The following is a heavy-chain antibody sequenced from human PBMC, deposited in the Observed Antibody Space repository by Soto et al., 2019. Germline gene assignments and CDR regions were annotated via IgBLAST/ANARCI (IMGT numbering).Heavy chain of an antibody. CDR1: GFTFSAYD. V-gene: IGHV3-13*05. CDR2: IGAADDP. CDR3: ARAPSGRLPRRADYYFAMDV. J-gene: IGHJ6*02. Sequence: GESLKISCAASGFTFSAYDMHWVRQTTGKGLEWVSAIGAADDPYYLGSVKGRFTISRENAKNSLYLQMNSLRSEDTAVYYCARAPSGRLPRRADYYFAMDVCGQGTTVIVS. D-gene: IGHD6-25*01.